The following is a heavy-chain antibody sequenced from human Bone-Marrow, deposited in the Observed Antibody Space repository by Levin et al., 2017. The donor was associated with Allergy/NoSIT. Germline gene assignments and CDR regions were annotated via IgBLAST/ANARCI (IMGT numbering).Heavy chain of an antibody. CDR2: IYSGGNT. V-gene: IGHV3-66*01. J-gene: IGHJ4*02. CDR3: GRGCYGDHRLPLYYFQY. D-gene: IGHD4-17*01. Sequence: GGSLRLSCAASGFSVSSNYMSWVRQAPGKGLEWVSFIYSGGNTYYAESVKGRFTISRDDSKNTLFLQMNSLRAEDTAVYYCGRGCYGDHRLPLYYFQYWGQGTLVTVSS. CDR1: GFSVSSNY.